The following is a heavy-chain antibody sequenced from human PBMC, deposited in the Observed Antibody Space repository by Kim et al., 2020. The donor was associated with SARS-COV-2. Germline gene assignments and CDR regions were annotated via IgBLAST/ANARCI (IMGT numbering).Heavy chain of an antibody. CDR2: IWYDGSNK. Sequence: GGSLRLSCAASGFTFSSYGMHWVRQAPGKGLEWVAVIWYDGSNKYYADSVKGRFTISRDNSKNTLYLQMNSLRAEDTAVYYCARDRFRYDAFDIWGQGTMVTVSS. J-gene: IGHJ3*02. V-gene: IGHV3-33*01. D-gene: IGHD1-1*01. CDR1: GFTFSSYG. CDR3: ARDRFRYDAFDI.